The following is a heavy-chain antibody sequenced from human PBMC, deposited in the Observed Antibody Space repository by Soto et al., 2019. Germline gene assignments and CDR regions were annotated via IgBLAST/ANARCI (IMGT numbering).Heavy chain of an antibody. CDR1: GYTFTSYD. CDR2: MNPNSGNT. V-gene: IGHV1-8*01. Sequence: QVQLVQSGAEVKKPGASVKVSCKASGYTFTSYDINWVRQATGQGLEWMGWMNPNSGNTGYAQKFQGRVSITRSTAISTAYLALSSTGSEDTAMYYCARAPRHVVATIDYYYYYYMDVWGKGTTVTVSS. J-gene: IGHJ6*03. D-gene: IGHD5-12*01. CDR3: ARAPRHVVATIDYYYYYYMDV.